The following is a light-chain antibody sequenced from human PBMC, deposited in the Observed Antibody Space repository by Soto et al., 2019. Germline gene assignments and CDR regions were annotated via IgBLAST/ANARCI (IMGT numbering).Light chain of an antibody. J-gene: IGLJ2*01. V-gene: IGLV1-44*01. CDR1: SSNVGTNT. Sequence: QSVLTQPPSASGTPGQRVTMSCSGISSNVGTNTVNWYQQLPGAAPKLLIYTDDKRPSGVPGRFSGSRSGTSASLVISGRQSDDEATYYCEAWDGSLNIVLFGGGTKVTVL. CDR2: TDD. CDR3: EAWDGSLNIVL.